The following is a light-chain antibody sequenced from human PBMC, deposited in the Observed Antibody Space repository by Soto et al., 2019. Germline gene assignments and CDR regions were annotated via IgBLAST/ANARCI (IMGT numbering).Light chain of an antibody. V-gene: IGKV1-39*01. CDR3: QQTYSSPPT. CDR1: QNIGRY. Sequence: DLQMTQSPSSLSASVGDRVTITCRASQNIGRYMNWYQQKPGKAPKLLIYAASTLQSGVPSRFSGFNYGTDFTLTIRSLQAEDLATYYCQQTYSSPPTFGGGTKVEI. J-gene: IGKJ4*01. CDR2: AAS.